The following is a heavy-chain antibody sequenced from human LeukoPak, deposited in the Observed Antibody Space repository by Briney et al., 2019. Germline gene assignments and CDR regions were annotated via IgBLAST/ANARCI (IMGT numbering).Heavy chain of an antibody. CDR1: GFTFSRYW. CDR3: VRGYVWGSYRPLGY. Sequence: PGGSLRLSCAASGFTFSRYWMAWVRQAPGKGLEWVASTNAEGHDKYYADSAKGRFTISRDNAKNTLYLQMNSLRVEDTAVYYCVRGYVWGSYRPLGYWGQGTLVTVSS. CDR2: TNAEGHDK. J-gene: IGHJ4*02. D-gene: IGHD3-16*02. V-gene: IGHV3-7*01.